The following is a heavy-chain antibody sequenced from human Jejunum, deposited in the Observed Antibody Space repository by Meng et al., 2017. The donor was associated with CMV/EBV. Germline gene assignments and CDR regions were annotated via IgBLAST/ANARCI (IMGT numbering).Heavy chain of an antibody. V-gene: IGHV3-74*01. Sequence: LMLTYTASGFSFSDFWMHWVRQGPGKGLVWVSHIFNDGSRTTYADSVKGRFTISRDNAKNTVYLQMNSLRVEDAGIYYCVRDSSGVDYRGQGTLVTVSS. CDR2: IFNDGSRT. CDR3: VRDSSGVDY. J-gene: IGHJ4*02. CDR1: GFSFSDFW. D-gene: IGHD1-14*01.